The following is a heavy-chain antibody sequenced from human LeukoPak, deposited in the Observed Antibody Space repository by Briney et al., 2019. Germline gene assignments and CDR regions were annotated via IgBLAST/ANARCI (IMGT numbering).Heavy chain of an antibody. CDR1: GGSISSYY. V-gene: IGHV4-4*07. Sequence: SETLSLTCTVSGGSISSYYWSWIGHPAGKGLDWIGRIYTSGSTNYNPSLKSRVTMSVDTSKNQFSLKLSSVTAADTAVYYCARHGSSWYLNWHFDLWGRGTLVTVSS. CDR2: IYTSGST. CDR3: ARHGSSWYLNWHFDL. J-gene: IGHJ2*01. D-gene: IGHD6-13*01.